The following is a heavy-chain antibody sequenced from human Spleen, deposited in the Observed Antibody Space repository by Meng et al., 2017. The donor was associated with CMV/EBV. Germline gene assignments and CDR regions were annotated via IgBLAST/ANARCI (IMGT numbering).Heavy chain of an antibody. CDR2: MNPNSGNT. J-gene: IGHJ4*02. V-gene: IGHV1-8*02. D-gene: IGHD6-19*01. CDR1: GYTFSDHY. CDR3: ARGISVADY. Sequence: ASVKVSCKASGYTFSDHYMHWVRQATGQGLEWMGWMNPNSGNTGYAQKFQGRVTMTRNTSISTAYMELSSLRSEDTAVYYCARGISVADYWGQGTLVTVSS.